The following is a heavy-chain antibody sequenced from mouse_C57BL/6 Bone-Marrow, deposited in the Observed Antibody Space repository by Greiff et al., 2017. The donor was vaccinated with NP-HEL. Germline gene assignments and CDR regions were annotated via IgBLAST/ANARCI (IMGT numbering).Heavy chain of an antibody. CDR3: AKHEGGESLDYYAMDY. CDR1: GFSLTSYG. Sequence: VHLVESGPGLVAPSQSLSITCTVSGFSLTSYGVDWVRQPPGKGLEWLGVIWGGGSTNYNSALMSRLSISKDNSKSQVFLKMNSLQTDDTAMYYWAKHEGGESLDYYAMDYWGQGTSVTVSS. V-gene: IGHV2-9*01. J-gene: IGHJ4*01. CDR2: IWGGGST.